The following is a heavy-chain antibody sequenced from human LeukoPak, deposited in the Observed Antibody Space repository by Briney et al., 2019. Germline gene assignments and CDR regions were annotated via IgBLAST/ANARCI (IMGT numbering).Heavy chain of an antibody. D-gene: IGHD5-12*01. Sequence: ASVKVSCKASGYTFTGYYMHWVRQAPGQGLEWMGWINPNSGGTDYAQKFQGRVTMTRDTSISAAYMELSRLRSDDTAVYYCAREYLRPSGEYSGYEPWGQGTLVTVSS. CDR2: INPNSGGT. J-gene: IGHJ5*02. V-gene: IGHV1-2*02. CDR3: AREYLRPSGEYSGYEP. CDR1: GYTFTGYY.